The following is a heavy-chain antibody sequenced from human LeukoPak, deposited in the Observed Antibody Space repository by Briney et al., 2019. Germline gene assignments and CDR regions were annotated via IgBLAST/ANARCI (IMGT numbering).Heavy chain of an antibody. D-gene: IGHD6-19*01. V-gene: IGHV3-49*04. CDR1: GFTFGDYA. CDR2: IRSKAYGGTT. Sequence: PGGSLRPSCTASGFTFGDYAMSWVRQAPGKGLEWVGFIRSKAYGGTTEYAASVKGRFTISRDDSKSIAYLQMNSLKTEDTAVYYCTRVLRIAVAGRMRDYYMDVWGKGTTVTISS. J-gene: IGHJ6*03. CDR3: TRVLRIAVAGRMRDYYMDV.